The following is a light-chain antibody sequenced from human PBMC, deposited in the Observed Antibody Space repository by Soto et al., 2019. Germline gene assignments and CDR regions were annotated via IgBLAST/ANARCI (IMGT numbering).Light chain of an antibody. CDR3: QQYNTYPWT. V-gene: IGKV1-5*01. Sequence: DIHMTQSPSTLSASVGDRVTITFRASQSISGWLAWYQQKPGKPPKLLIYDASSLEGGVPSRFSGSGSGTEFTLTISSLQPDDFATYYCQQYNTYPWTFGQGTKVDIK. CDR2: DAS. CDR1: QSISGW. J-gene: IGKJ1*01.